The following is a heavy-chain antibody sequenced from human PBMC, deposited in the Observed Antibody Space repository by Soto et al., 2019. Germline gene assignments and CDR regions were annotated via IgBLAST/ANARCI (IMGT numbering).Heavy chain of an antibody. CDR1: GYSFTSYW. D-gene: IGHD6-19*01. CDR3: ARAGEYSSGWWSDDFDI. CDR2: IYPGDSDT. V-gene: IGHV5-51*01. Sequence: GESLKISCKGSGYSFTSYWIGWVRQMPGKGLEWMGIIYPGDSDTRYSPSFQGQVTISADKSISTAYLQWSSLKASDTAMYYCARAGEYSSGWWSDDFDIWGQGTMVTVSS. J-gene: IGHJ3*02.